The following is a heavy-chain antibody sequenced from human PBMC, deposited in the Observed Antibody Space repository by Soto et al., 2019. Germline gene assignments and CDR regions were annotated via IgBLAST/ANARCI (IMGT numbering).Heavy chain of an antibody. CDR2: IYYSWST. D-gene: IGHD5-12*01. J-gene: IGHJ3*02. V-gene: IGHV4-59*01. CDR3: ARGGYGRQRGAVDI. CDR1: GGSINSYY. Sequence: QAQLQESGPGLVKPSETLSLTCTVSGGSINSYYWSWIRQSPGKGLEWIGYIYYSWSTKYNPSLKSRGTISVDTSKNQFSLELSSVTAADTAVYYCARGGYGRQRGAVDIWGQGTKVAVS.